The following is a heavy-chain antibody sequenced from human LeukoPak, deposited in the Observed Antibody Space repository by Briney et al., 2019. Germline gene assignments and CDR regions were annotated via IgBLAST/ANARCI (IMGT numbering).Heavy chain of an antibody. CDR1: GYTFTSYS. J-gene: IGHJ4*02. Sequence: ASVKVSFKASGYTFTSYSISWVRQAPGQGLELMGLVSAYNSNTNYAHKLQVTITMTTDTSTSSAYMELRSLRSDDAAVYYCARDKYSFDYWGQGTLVTVSS. CDR3: ARDKYSFDY. D-gene: IGHD6-6*01. V-gene: IGHV1-18*01. CDR2: VSAYNSNT.